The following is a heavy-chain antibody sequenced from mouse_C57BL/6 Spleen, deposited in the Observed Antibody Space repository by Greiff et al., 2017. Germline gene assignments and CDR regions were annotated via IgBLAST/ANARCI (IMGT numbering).Heavy chain of an antibody. CDR1: GYAFSSSW. J-gene: IGHJ4*01. V-gene: IGHV1-82*01. CDR3: ARSRYYGSSFYAMDY. CDR2: IYPGDGDT. D-gene: IGHD1-1*01. Sequence: VQVVESGPELVKPGASVKISCKASGYAFSSSWMNWVKQRPGKGLEWIGRIYPGDGDTNYNGKFKGKATLTADNSSSTAYMQLSSLTSEDSSIYVCARSRYYGSSFYAMDYWGQGTSVTVSS.